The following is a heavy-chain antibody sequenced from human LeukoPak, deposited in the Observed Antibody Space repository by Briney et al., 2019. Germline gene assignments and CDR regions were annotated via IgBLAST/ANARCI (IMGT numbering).Heavy chain of an antibody. CDR1: GGSISSGGYH. CDR3: ARGVGSSWYGD. D-gene: IGHD6-13*01. V-gene: IGHV4-30-4*08. Sequence: PSQTLSLTCTVSGGSISSGGYHWSWIRQHPGKGLEWIGYTYYSGSTYYNPSLKSRITISVDTSKNQFSLNLRSVTAADTAVYYCARGVGSSWYGDWGQGTLVTVSS. CDR2: TYYSGST. J-gene: IGHJ4*02.